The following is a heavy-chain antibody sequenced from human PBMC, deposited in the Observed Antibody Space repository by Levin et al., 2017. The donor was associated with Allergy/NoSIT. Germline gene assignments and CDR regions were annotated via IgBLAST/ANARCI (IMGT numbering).Heavy chain of an antibody. J-gene: IGHJ6*02. D-gene: IGHD2-15*01. Sequence: ASVKVSCKASGYTFTSYYMHWVRQAPGQGLEWMGIINPSGGSTSYAQKFQGRVTMTRDTSTSTVYMELSSLRSEDTAVDYCARVIRLVCSGGSCYPAIEVDYYGMDVWGQGTTVTVSS. CDR1: GYTFTSYY. CDR3: ARVIRLVCSGGSCYPAIEVDYYGMDV. V-gene: IGHV1-46*01. CDR2: INPSGGST.